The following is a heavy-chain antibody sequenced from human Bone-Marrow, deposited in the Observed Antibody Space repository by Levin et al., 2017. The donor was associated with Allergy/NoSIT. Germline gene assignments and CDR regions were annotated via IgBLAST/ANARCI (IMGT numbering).Heavy chain of an antibody. J-gene: IGHJ4*02. CDR2: IGGSSGAI. CDR3: ARDPGSGYYSHYLDY. CDR1: GFTFSSYK. D-gene: IGHD3-22*01. Sequence: PGGSLRLSCTVSGFTFSSYKIKWVRQAPGKGLEWISGIGGSSGAIYYADSLKGRITISRDDAKNSVVLQMNSLRAEDSAVYYCARDPGSGYYSHYLDYWGQGALVTVSS. V-gene: IGHV3-48*01.